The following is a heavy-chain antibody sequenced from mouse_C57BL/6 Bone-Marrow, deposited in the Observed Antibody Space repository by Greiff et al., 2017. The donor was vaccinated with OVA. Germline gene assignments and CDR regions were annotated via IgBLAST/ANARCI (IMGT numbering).Heavy chain of an antibody. D-gene: IGHD2-4*01. V-gene: IGHV2-2*01. Sequence: VQLVESGPGLVQPSQSLSITCTVSGFSLTSYGVHWVRQSPGKGLEWLGVIWSGGSTDYNAAFISRLSISKDNSKSQVFIKMNSLQADDTAIYYCARIPYDYDDGYAMDYWGQGTSVTVSS. CDR3: ARIPYDYDDGYAMDY. CDR1: GFSLTSYG. CDR2: IWSGGST. J-gene: IGHJ4*01.